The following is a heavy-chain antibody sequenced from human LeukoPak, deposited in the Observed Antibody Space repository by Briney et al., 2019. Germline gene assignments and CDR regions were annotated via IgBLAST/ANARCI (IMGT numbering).Heavy chain of an antibody. CDR2: IRSSGGST. D-gene: IGHD2-2*01. V-gene: IGHV3-64D*09. CDR3: ARDYSTRYAMDV. CDR1: GFTFSNYA. Sequence: PGGSLRLSCSASGFTFSNYAMYWVRQAPGKGLEYVSAIRSSGGSTYYADSVKGRFTISRDNSKNTLYLQMSSLRAEDTAVYYCARDYSTRYAMDVWGQGTTVTVSS. J-gene: IGHJ6*02.